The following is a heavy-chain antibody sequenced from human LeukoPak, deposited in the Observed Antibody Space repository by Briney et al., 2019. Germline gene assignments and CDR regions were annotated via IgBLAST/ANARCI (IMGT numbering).Heavy chain of an antibody. CDR2: INHSGST. V-gene: IGHV4-34*01. CDR1: GGSISGYY. CDR3: ARERGDDSSGYYLNWFDP. J-gene: IGHJ5*02. D-gene: IGHD3-22*01. Sequence: SETLSLTCTVSGGSISGYYWSWIRQPPGKGLEWIGEINHSGSTNYNPSLKSRVTISVDTSKNQFSLKLGSVTAADTAVYYCARERGDDSSGYYLNWFDPWGQGTLVTVSS.